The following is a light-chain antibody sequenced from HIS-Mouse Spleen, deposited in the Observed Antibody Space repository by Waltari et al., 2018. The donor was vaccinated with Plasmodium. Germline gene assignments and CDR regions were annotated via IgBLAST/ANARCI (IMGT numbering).Light chain of an antibody. Sequence: QSVLTQPPSVSGAPGQRVTISCTGSSSNIGAGYDVHWYQQLPGTAPKLLIVGNSNRPSVCPSRFSGSKSGTSASLAITGLQAEDEADYYCQSYDSSLSGWVFGGGTKLTVL. CDR1: SSNIGAGYD. CDR3: QSYDSSLSGWV. J-gene: IGLJ3*02. V-gene: IGLV1-40*01. CDR2: GNS.